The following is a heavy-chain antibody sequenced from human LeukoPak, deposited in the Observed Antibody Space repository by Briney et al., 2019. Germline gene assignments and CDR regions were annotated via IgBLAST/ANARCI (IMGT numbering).Heavy chain of an antibody. CDR3: AKSFTYYYDSSGYLWD. J-gene: IGHJ4*02. CDR1: GFTFSSYA. Sequence: PGGSLRLSCAASGFTFSSYAVSWVRQAPGKGLEWVSAISGGGGSTYYADSVKGRFTISRDNSKNTLYLQMNSLRAEDTAVYYCAKSFTYYYDSSGYLWDWGQGTLVTVSS. D-gene: IGHD3-22*01. CDR2: ISGGGGST. V-gene: IGHV3-23*01.